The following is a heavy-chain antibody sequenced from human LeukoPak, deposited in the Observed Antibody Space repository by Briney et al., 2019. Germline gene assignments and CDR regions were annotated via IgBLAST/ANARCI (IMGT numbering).Heavy chain of an antibody. J-gene: IGHJ4*02. CDR3: ASLTTVTNFDY. Sequence: PGGSLRLSCAASGFNFGAYTINWVRQAPGKGLEWVSCIFSRSESILYADSVKGRFTISRDNAKNSLYLQMDSLRAEDTAVYYCASLTTVTNFDYWGQGTLVTVSS. V-gene: IGHV3-21*01. CDR1: GFNFGAYT. CDR2: IFSRSESI. D-gene: IGHD4-17*01.